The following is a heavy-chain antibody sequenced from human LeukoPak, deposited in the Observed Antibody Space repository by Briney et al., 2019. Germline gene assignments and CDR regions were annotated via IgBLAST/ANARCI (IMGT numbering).Heavy chain of an antibody. CDR2: IYYSGST. J-gene: IGHJ3*02. V-gene: IGHV4-59*01. Sequence: SETLSLTCTVSGVSIKNYYWSWIRQPPGKGLEWIGYIYYSGSTNYNPSLKSRVTISVDTSKNQFSLKLSSVTAADTAVYYCARAVGSSRDHAFDIWGQGTMVTVSS. D-gene: IGHD2-2*01. CDR3: ARAVGSSRDHAFDI. CDR1: GVSIKNYY.